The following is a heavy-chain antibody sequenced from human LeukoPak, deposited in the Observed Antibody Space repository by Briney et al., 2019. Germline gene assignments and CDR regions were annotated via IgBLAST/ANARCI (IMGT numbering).Heavy chain of an antibody. CDR3: AKGEGVDY. CDR1: GFTFSSYG. V-gene: IGHV3-30*02. Sequence: HSGGSLRHSCAASGFTFSSYGMHWVRQAPGKVLERVAYIQYDGSNQQYVDSVKGRFSISRDRSKNIPYLQMNSLRPEDTAVYYCAKGEGVDYWGQGTLVTVSS. J-gene: IGHJ4*02. CDR2: IQYDGSNQ. D-gene: IGHD3-16*01.